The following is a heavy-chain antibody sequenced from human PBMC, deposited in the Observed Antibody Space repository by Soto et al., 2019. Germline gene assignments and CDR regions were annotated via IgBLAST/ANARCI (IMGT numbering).Heavy chain of an antibody. D-gene: IGHD3-10*01. J-gene: IGHJ6*02. CDR2: IWYDGSNK. CDR3: ARDRIRHYYVSGTGEGDGMDV. V-gene: IGHV3-33*01. CDR1: GFTFSSYG. Sequence: QVQLVESGGGVVQPGRSLRLSCAASGFTFSSYGMHWVRQAPGKGLEWVAVIWYDGSNKYYADSVKGRFTISRDNSKNTLYLQMNSLRAEDTAVYYCARDRIRHYYVSGTGEGDGMDVWGQGTTVTVSS.